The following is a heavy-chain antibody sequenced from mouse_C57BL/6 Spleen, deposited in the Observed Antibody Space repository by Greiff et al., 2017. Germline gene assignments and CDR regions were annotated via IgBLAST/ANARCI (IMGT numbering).Heavy chain of an antibody. D-gene: IGHD2-4*01. J-gene: IGHJ4*01. CDR3: VRGNYDYDRYAMDY. CDR1: GYTFTSYG. Sequence: VQLKESGAELARPGASVKLSCKASGYTFTSYGISWVKQRTGQGLEWIGEIYPRSGNTYYNEKFKGKATLTADKSSSTAYMELRSLTSEDSAVYFCVRGNYDYDRYAMDYWGQGTSVTVSS. V-gene: IGHV1-81*01. CDR2: IYPRSGNT.